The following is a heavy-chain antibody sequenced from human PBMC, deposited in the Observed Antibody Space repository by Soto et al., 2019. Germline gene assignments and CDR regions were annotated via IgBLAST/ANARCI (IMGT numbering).Heavy chain of an antibody. Sequence: SETLSLTCTVSGDSIGGVGYWSWIRQFPGRGLEWIGCISSSGSTYYNPALNNRISLSLDTSQNQFSLKLLPVTAADTAIHYCARSGVTGIVIPSHWFDPWGQGTLVTVSS. CDR1: GDSIGGVGY. CDR2: ISSSGST. V-gene: IGHV4-31*03. D-gene: IGHD2-21*02. CDR3: ARSGVTGIVIPSHWFDP. J-gene: IGHJ5*02.